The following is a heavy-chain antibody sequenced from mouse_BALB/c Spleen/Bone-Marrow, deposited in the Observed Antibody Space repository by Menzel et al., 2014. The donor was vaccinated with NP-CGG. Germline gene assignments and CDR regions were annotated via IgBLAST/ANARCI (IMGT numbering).Heavy chain of an antibody. CDR2: IYPGSGNT. V-gene: IGHV1-84*02. CDR1: GYTFTDYY. J-gene: IGHJ1*01. Sequence: LMESGPELVEPGASVKISCKASGYTFTDYYINWVKQKPGQGLEWIGWIYPGSGNTKFNERFKGKATLTVDTSSSTAYMQLSSLTSEDTAVYFCARILYWYFDVWGAGTTVTVSS. CDR3: ARILYWYFDV.